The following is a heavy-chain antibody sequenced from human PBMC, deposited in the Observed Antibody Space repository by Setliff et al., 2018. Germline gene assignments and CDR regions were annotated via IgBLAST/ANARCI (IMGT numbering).Heavy chain of an antibody. J-gene: IGHJ3*02. D-gene: IGHD3-16*01. CDR2: INVGGTNT. CDR3: SRDPNGDYVGAFDS. CDR1: GFTFSSFA. Sequence: GGSLRLSCAASGFTFSSFAMSWVRQAPGKRLEWVSIINVGGTNTYYRDSVKGRFTISRDNSKNTLYLQMNSLRAEDSALYYCSRDPNGDYVGAFDSWGQGTMVTVSS. V-gene: IGHV3-23*01.